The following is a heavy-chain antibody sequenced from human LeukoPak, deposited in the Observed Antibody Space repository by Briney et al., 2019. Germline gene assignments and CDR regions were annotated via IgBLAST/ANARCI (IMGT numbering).Heavy chain of an antibody. J-gene: IGHJ4*02. CDR3: AKDWAGVATILPYYFDY. D-gene: IGHD5-12*01. V-gene: IGHV3-23*01. CDR2: ISGSGGST. CDR1: GFTFSGYA. Sequence: GGSLRLSCAASGFTFSGYAMSWVRQAPGKGLEWVSAISGSGGSTYYADSVKGRFTISRDNSKNTLYLQMNSLRAEDTAVYYCAKDWAGVATILPYYFDYWGQGTLVTVSS.